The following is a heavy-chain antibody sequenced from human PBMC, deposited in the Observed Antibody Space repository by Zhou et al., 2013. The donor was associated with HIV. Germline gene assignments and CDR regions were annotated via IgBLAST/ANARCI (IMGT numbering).Heavy chain of an antibody. CDR2: ISAYNGNT. D-gene: IGHD3-10*01. V-gene: IGHV1-18*01. J-gene: IGHJ4*02. CDR1: GYTFTSYG. Sequence: QVQLVQSGAEVKKPGASVKVSCKASGYTFTSYGISWVRQAPGQGLEWMGWISAYNGNTNYAQKLQGRVTMTTDTSTSTAYMELRSLRSDDTAVYYCARDQARPGYGSGSYYLGFDYWARERWSPSPQ. CDR3: ARDQARPGYGSGSYYLGFDY.